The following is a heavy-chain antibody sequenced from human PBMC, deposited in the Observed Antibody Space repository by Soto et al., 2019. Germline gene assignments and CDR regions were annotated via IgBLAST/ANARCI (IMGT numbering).Heavy chain of an antibody. CDR1: GFTFSSYW. CDR2: IKQDGSEK. CDR3: ASAPTGYSSGWKDDAFDI. D-gene: IGHD6-19*01. J-gene: IGHJ3*02. Sequence: GGSLRLSCAASGFTFSSYWMSWVRQAPGKGLEWVANIKQDGSEKYYVDSVKGRFTISRDNAKNSLYLQMNSLRAEDTAVYYCASAPTGYSSGWKDDAFDIWGQGTMVTVSS. V-gene: IGHV3-7*01.